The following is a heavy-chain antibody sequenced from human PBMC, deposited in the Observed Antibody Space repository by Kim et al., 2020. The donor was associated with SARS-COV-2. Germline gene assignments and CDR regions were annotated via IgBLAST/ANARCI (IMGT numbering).Heavy chain of an antibody. CDR3: ARRNDFVLSGSDY. J-gene: IGHJ4*02. Sequence: YNPSLKSRVTISVDTSKNQFSLKLSSVTAADTAVYYCARRNDFVLSGSDYWGQGTLVTVSS. V-gene: IGHV4-39*01. D-gene: IGHD3-3*01.